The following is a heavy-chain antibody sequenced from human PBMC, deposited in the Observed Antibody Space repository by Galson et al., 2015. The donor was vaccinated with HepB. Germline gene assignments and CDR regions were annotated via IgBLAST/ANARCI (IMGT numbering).Heavy chain of an antibody. J-gene: IGHJ5*02. CDR2: IYTSGST. Sequence: TLSLTCTVSGASISSGPYYWTWIRQPAGKGLEWIGRIYTSGSTNYNPSLKSRVAIFADTSENQVSLKLTSVTAADTAMYYCAAHRGGYSYGQDNWFDPWGQGILVIVSS. CDR3: AAHRGGYSYGQDNWFDP. V-gene: IGHV4-61*02. D-gene: IGHD5-12*01. CDR1: GASISSGPYY.